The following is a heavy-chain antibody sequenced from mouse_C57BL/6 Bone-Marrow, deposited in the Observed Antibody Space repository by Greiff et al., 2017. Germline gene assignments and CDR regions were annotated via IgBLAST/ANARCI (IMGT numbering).Heavy chain of an antibody. CDR1: GFNIKDDY. J-gene: IGHJ1*03. Sequence: VQLQQSGAELVRPGASVKLSCTASGFNIKDDYMHWVKQRPEQGLEWIGWIDPGNGDTEYASKFQGKATLTADTSSNTAYLQLRSLTSEDTAVYYCTASCHYYGSSSVVWGTGTTVTVSS. CDR3: TASCHYYGSSSVV. CDR2: IDPGNGDT. D-gene: IGHD1-1*01. V-gene: IGHV14-4*01.